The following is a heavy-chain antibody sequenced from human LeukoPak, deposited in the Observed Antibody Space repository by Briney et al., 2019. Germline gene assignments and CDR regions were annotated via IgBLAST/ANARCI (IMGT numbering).Heavy chain of an antibody. CDR1: GFTFSSYG. Sequence: GGSLRLSCAVSGFTFSSYGMHWVRQAPGKGLEWVAFIRYDGSNKYYADSAKGRFTISRDNSKNTLYLQMNSLRTEDTAVYYCAKDTHYYGSGSYYSDSFDYWGQGTLVTVSS. J-gene: IGHJ4*02. CDR3: AKDTHYYGSGSYYSDSFDY. V-gene: IGHV3-30*02. D-gene: IGHD3-10*01. CDR2: IRYDGSNK.